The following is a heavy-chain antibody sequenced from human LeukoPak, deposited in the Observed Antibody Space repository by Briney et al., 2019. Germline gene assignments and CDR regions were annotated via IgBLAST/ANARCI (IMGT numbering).Heavy chain of an antibody. D-gene: IGHD5-12*01. V-gene: IGHV4-4*02. CDR1: GVSITSGNW. J-gene: IGHJ4*02. CDR2: IYHSGSI. CDR3: WHSGYESGLDY. Sequence: KSSETLSLTCTVSGVSITSGNWWSWIRQPPGKGLEWIGEIYHSGSINYNPSLKSRVTISVDKSKNQFSLKLNSVTAADTAVYYCWHSGYESGLDYWGQGTLVTVSS.